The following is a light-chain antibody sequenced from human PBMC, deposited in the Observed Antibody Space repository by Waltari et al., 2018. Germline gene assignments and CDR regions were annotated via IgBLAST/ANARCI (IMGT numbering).Light chain of an antibody. CDR2: AAS. CDR3: QNHERLPAT. Sequence: EVVLTQSPGTLSLSPGERATLSCRASQSFSKYLAWYQQRPGQAPRLLIYAASTRATGVPDRFRGSGFGTDFSLTISRLEPEDFAVYYCQNHERLPATFGQGTKVEIK. V-gene: IGKV3-20*01. CDR1: QSFSKY. J-gene: IGKJ1*01.